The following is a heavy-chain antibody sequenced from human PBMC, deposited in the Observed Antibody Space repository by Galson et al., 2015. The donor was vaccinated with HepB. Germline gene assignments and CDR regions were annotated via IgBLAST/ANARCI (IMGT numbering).Heavy chain of an antibody. CDR1: GFTVSSNY. CDR3: ARVSSFWSGSGSYAFDI. V-gene: IGHV3-53*04. CDR2: IYSGGST. Sequence: SLRLSCAASGFTVSSNYMSWVRQAPGKGLEWVSVIYSGGSTYYADSVKGRFTISRHNSKNTLYLQMNSLRAEDTAVYYRARVSSFWSGSGSYAFDIWGQGTMVTVSS. J-gene: IGHJ3*02. D-gene: IGHD3-10*01.